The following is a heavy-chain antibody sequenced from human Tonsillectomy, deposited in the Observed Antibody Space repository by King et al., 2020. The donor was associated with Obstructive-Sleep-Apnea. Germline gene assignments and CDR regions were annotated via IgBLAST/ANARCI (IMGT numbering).Heavy chain of an antibody. CDR1: GYTFTSYW. CDR3: VPLGLEDY. D-gene: IGHD7-27*01. J-gene: IGHJ4*02. CDR2: IDPRDSYT. Sequence: QLVQSGAEVKKPGESLKLSCKGSGYTFTSYWISWVRQMPGKGLEWMGRIDPRDSYTNYSPSFQGHVTFSADTSITTAYLQWSSLKASDTAMYYCVPLGLEDYWGQGTLVIVSS. V-gene: IGHV5-10-1*01.